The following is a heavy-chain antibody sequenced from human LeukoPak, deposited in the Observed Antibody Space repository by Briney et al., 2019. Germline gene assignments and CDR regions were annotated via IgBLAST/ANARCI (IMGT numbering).Heavy chain of an antibody. CDR2: ISYDGSNK. CDR3: AKDRGQLVYYYMDV. Sequence: PGGSLRLSCAASGFTFSSYAMHWVRQAPGKGLELVAVISYDGSNKYYADSVKGLFTISRDNSKNTLYLQMNSLRAEDTAVYYCAKDRGQLVYYYMDVWGKGTTVTVSS. J-gene: IGHJ6*03. D-gene: IGHD6-6*01. V-gene: IGHV3-30*04. CDR1: GFTFSSYA.